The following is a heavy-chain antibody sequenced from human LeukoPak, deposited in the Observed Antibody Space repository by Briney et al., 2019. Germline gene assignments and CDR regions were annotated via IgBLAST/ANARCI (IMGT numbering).Heavy chain of an antibody. CDR1: GGTFSSYA. Sequence: GASVKVSCKASGGTFSSYAISWVRQAAGQGLEWMGGIIPIFGTANYAQMFQGRVKITADESTSTAYMELSSLRSEDTAVYYCASVQGYCSGGSCYSRFDYWGQGTLVTVSS. V-gene: IGHV1-69*13. CDR3: ASVQGYCSGGSCYSRFDY. J-gene: IGHJ4*02. D-gene: IGHD2-15*01. CDR2: IIPIFGTA.